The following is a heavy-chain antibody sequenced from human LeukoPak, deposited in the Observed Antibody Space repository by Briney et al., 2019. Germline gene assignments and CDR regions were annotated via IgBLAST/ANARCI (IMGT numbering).Heavy chain of an antibody. CDR3: ERGLLAVDTAMAEFDY. J-gene: IGHJ4*02. CDR1: GYTFTSYD. D-gene: IGHD5-18*01. Sequence: GASVKVSCKASGYTFTSYDINWVRQATGQGLEWMGWMNPNSGNTGYAQKFQGRITMTRNTSISTAYMELSSLRSEDTAVYYCERGLLAVDTAMAEFDYWGQGTLVTVSS. CDR2: MNPNSGNT. V-gene: IGHV1-8*01.